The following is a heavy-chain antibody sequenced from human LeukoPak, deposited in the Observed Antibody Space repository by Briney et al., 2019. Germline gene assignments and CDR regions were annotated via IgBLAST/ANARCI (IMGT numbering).Heavy chain of an antibody. V-gene: IGHV4-39*02. CDR3: ALYSSSSGRIDP. D-gene: IGHD2-15*01. J-gene: IGHJ5*02. CDR1: SGSITSSVYY. Sequence: SETLSLTCTVSSGSITSSVYYCSWIRQPPGKGLEWIAGINYSGVTHYNPSLKSRVTISVDTSKNHFSLNLSSATAADTAVYYCALYSSSSGRIDPWGQGTLVTVSS. CDR2: INYSGVT.